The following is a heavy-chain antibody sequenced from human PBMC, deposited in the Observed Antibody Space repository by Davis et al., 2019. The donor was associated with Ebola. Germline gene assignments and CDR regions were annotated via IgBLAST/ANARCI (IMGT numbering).Heavy chain of an antibody. D-gene: IGHD6-19*01. J-gene: IGHJ5*02. CDR1: GFTFSSSE. CDR3: ARTGYSSGWYPGWFDP. CDR2: ISSSSSTI. Sequence: PGGSLRLSCAASGFTFSSSEMNWVRQAPGKGLEWVSYISSSSSTIYYADSVKGRFTISSDNAKNSLYLQMNSLRDEDTAVYYCARTGYSSGWYPGWFDPWGQGTLVTVSS. V-gene: IGHV3-48*02.